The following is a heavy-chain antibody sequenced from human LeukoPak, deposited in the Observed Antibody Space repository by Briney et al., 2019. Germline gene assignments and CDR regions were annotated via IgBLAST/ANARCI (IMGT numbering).Heavy chain of an antibody. J-gene: IGHJ6*02. Sequence: GRSLRLSCAASGFTFSSYSMNWVRQAPGKGLEWVSSISSSSSYIYYADSVKGRFTISRDNAKNSLYLQMNSLRAEDTAVYYCARVGKSCSGGSCYPQYYYYGMDVWGQGTTVTVSS. CDR2: ISSSSSYI. CDR1: GFTFSSYS. V-gene: IGHV3-21*01. D-gene: IGHD2-15*01. CDR3: ARVGKSCSGGSCYPQYYYYGMDV.